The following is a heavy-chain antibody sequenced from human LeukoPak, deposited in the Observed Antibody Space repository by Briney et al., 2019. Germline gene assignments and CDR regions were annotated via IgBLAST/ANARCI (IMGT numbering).Heavy chain of an antibody. Sequence: SETLSLTCTVSGDSVNSYYWSWIRQTPGKGLEWIGYISYSGSTNYNPSLKSRVTISVDTSKNQFSLKLSSAIAADTAVYYCARVGCSSTSCPKANWFDPWGQGTLVTVSS. CDR3: ARVGCSSTSCPKANWFDP. CDR2: ISYSGST. CDR1: GDSVNSYY. D-gene: IGHD2-2*01. V-gene: IGHV4-59*08. J-gene: IGHJ5*02.